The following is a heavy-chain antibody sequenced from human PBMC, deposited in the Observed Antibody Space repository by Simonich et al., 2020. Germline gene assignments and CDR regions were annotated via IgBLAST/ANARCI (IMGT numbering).Heavy chain of an antibody. CDR2: ISWNNGSI. J-gene: IGHJ4*02. CDR1: GFTFDDYA. CDR3: AKDGGYCTNGVCYYFDY. Sequence: EVQLVESGGGLVQPGRSLRLSCAASGFTFDDYAMHWVRQAPGRVREGVAGISWNNGSIGYADSVKGRFTISRDNAKNSLYLQMNSLRAEDTALYYCAKDGGYCTNGVCYYFDYWGQGTLVTVSS. V-gene: IGHV3-9*01. D-gene: IGHD2-8*01.